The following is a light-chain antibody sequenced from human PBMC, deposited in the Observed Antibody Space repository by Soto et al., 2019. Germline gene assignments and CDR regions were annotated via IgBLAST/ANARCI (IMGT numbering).Light chain of an antibody. CDR2: EGS. J-gene: IGLJ2*01. CDR3: CSYAGSSTLV. V-gene: IGLV2-23*01. CDR1: SSDVGSYNL. Sequence: QSALTQTASVSGSPGQSITISCTGTSSDVGSYNLVSWYQQHPGKAPKLMIYEGSKRPSGVSNRFSGSKSGNTASLTISGLQAEDEADYYCCSYAGSSTLVFGGGTKLPS.